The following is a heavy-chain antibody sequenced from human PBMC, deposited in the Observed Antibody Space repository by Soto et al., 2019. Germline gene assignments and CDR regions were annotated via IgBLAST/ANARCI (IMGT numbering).Heavy chain of an antibody. Sequence: SGATLVNPTQTLTLTSTFSGFSRSTSGMCVSWIRQHPGNALESLALTDWDDDKYYSTSLKTRLTISKNTSKNQVVLTMTNMVPVDTATYYCARIGAIRDYYDSSRYYDYWRQGTLVPVSS. CDR3: ARIGAIRDYYDSSRYYDY. J-gene: IGHJ4*02. D-gene: IGHD3-22*01. V-gene: IGHV2-70*01. CDR1: GFSRSTSGMC. CDR2: TDWDDDK.